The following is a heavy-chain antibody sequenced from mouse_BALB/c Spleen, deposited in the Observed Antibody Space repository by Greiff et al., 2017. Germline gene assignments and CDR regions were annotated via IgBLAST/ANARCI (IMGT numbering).Heavy chain of an antibody. D-gene: IGHD2-1*01. J-gene: IGHJ3*01. Sequence: QVQLKESGPGLVAPSQSLSITCTVSGFSLTSYGVHWVRQPPGKGLEWLGVIWAGGSTNYNSALMSRLSISKDNSKSQVFLKMNSLQTDDTAMYYCARDRGGYGAYGNYAWFAYWGQGTLVTVSA. V-gene: IGHV2-9*02. CDR2: IWAGGST. CDR1: GFSLTSYG. CDR3: ARDRGGYGAYGNYAWFAY.